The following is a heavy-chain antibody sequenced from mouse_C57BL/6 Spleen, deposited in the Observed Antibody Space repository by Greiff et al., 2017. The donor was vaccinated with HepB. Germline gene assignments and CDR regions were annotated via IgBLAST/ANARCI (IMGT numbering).Heavy chain of an antibody. Sequence: QVQLQQSGAELARPGASVKLSCKASGYTFTSYGISWVKQRTGQGLEWIGEIYPRSGNTYYNEKFKGKATLTADKSSSTAYMELRSLTSEDSAVYFCARLTGTRAYWGQGTLVTVSA. J-gene: IGHJ3*01. CDR1: GYTFTSYG. CDR3: ARLTGTRAY. D-gene: IGHD4-1*01. CDR2: IYPRSGNT. V-gene: IGHV1-81*01.